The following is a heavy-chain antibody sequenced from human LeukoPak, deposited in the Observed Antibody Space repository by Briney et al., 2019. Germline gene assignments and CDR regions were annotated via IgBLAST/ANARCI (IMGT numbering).Heavy chain of an antibody. Sequence: SETLSLTCTVSGGSISGYYWSWIRQPPGKGLQWMGDIYYSGSTNYNPSLKGRVTISLDMSKNQFSLNLRSVTAADTAVYYCARSPGGRYYPFDIWGQGTMVTVSS. V-gene: IGHV4-59*01. J-gene: IGHJ3*02. D-gene: IGHD1-26*01. CDR2: IYYSGST. CDR3: ARSPGGRYYPFDI. CDR1: GGSISGYY.